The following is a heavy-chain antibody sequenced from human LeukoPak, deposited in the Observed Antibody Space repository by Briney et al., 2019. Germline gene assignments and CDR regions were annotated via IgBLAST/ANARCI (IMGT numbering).Heavy chain of an antibody. CDR2: ISWNSGSI. CDR3: AKGPNYYDSSGYLRFDY. CDR1: GLTFDDYA. V-gene: IGHV3-9*01. D-gene: IGHD3-22*01. J-gene: IGHJ4*02. Sequence: PGGSLRLSCAASGLTFDDYAMHWVRQAPGKGLEWVSGISWNSGSIGYADSVKGRFTISRDNAKNSLYLQMNSLRAEDTALYYCAKGPNYYDSSGYLRFDYWGQGTLVTVSS.